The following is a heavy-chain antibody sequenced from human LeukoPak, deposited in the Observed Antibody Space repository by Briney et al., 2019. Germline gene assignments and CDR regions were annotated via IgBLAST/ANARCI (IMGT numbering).Heavy chain of an antibody. Sequence: GGSLRLSCAASGFIFSTSAMHWVRKAPGKGLERVAVISYDGSKKYYAESVKGRFTISRDNSKNTLYLQVNSLRAEDTAVYYCAKDWAGNGGFDYWGQGTLVTVSS. V-gene: IGHV3-30*18. CDR3: AKDWAGNGGFDY. J-gene: IGHJ4*02. CDR1: GFIFSTSA. CDR2: ISYDGSKK. D-gene: IGHD4-23*01.